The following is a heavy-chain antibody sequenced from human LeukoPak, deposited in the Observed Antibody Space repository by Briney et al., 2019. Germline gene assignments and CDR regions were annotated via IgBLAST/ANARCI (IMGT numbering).Heavy chain of an antibody. V-gene: IGHV3-23*01. CDR2: ISGNGGST. CDR3: VRDCYGPNDY. D-gene: IGHD2-2*01. J-gene: IGHJ4*02. Sequence: GGSLRLSCAASGFTFDNYAVSWVRQAPGKGLEWVSSISGNGGSTHYADSVKGRFTISRDNAKNSLHLQLNILRVEDTAVYYCVRDCYGPNDYWGQGTLVTVSS. CDR1: GFTFDNYA.